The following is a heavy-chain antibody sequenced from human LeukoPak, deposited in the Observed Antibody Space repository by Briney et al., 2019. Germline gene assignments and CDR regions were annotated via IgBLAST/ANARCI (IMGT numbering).Heavy chain of an antibody. Sequence: ASETLSLTCTVSGGSISPYHWSWIRQPPGKGLEWIGYIYYSGSTNYNPSLKSRVTISVDRSRNQFSLKLTSVTATDAAVYYCARVLIDSYYVVDYWGQGTLVTVSS. CDR1: GGSISPYH. CDR2: IYYSGST. CDR3: ARVLIDSYYVVDY. V-gene: IGHV4-59*01. J-gene: IGHJ4*02. D-gene: IGHD3-22*01.